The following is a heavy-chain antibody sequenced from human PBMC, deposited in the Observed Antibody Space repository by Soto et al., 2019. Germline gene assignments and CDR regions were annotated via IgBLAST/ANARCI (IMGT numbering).Heavy chain of an antibody. CDR2: ISYDGSNK. J-gene: IGHJ6*02. V-gene: IGHV3-30*04. CDR1: GFTFSSYA. Sequence: QVQLVESGGGVVQPGRSLRLSCAASGFTFSSYAMHWVRQAPGKGLEWVAVISYDGSNKYYADSVKGRFTISRDNSKNTLYLQMNSLRAEDTAVYYCAKDRKTYDFWSGYYYDYYYYGMDVWGQGTTVTVSS. CDR3: AKDRKTYDFWSGYYYDYYYYGMDV. D-gene: IGHD3-3*01.